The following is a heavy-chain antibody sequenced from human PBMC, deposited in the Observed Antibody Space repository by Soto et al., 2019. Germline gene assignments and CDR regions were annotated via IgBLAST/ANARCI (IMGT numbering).Heavy chain of an antibody. Sequence: QVQLVQSGAEVKKPGASVKVSCKASGYIFTNHYIHWVRQAPGQGLEWMVIFNPSGGSTHYLQKFQGRVTMTRDTSTSTVYMELSSLRSEDTAVYFCASADYYDSSGFYYDYWGQGTLVTVSS. CDR1: GYIFTNHY. CDR3: ASADYYDSSGFYYDY. CDR2: FNPSGGST. J-gene: IGHJ4*02. V-gene: IGHV1-46*01. D-gene: IGHD3-22*01.